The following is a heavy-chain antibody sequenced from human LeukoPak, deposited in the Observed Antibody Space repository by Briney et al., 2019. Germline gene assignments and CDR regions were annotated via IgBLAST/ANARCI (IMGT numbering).Heavy chain of an antibody. Sequence: GGSLRLSCAASGFTFNTYEMNWVRQAPGKGLEWVAYISSSGLTIYYADSVKGRFTISRDNANNSLYLQMNSLGAEYTALYYCAIDPCGGALDYWGQGTLVTVSS. J-gene: IGHJ4*02. D-gene: IGHD4-23*01. CDR1: GFTFNTYE. V-gene: IGHV3-48*03. CDR3: AIDPCGGALDY. CDR2: ISSSGLTI.